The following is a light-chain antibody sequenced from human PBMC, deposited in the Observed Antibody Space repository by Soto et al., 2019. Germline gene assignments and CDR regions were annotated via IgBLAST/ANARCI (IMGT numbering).Light chain of an antibody. J-gene: IGKJ1*01. Sequence: DIQMTQSPSSLSASVGDRVTITCRARQGISAYLNWYQQKPGKAPKLLIYAASTLQSGVPSRFSGSGSGTDFTLTISSLRPEDFATYYCHQTYTTLETFGQGTKVDIK. V-gene: IGKV1-39*01. CDR1: QGISAY. CDR3: HQTYTTLET. CDR2: AAS.